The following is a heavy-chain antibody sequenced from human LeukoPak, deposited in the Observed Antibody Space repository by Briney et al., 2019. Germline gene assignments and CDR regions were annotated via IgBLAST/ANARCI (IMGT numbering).Heavy chain of an antibody. V-gene: IGHV3-21*01. D-gene: IGHD4-23*01. Sequence: GGSLRLSCAASGFTFSSYSMNWVRQTPGKGLEWVSSISSGSSYIYYADSVKGRFTISRDNAKNSLYLQMNSLRAEDTAVYYCARATVVTPDFDYWGQGTLVTVSS. CDR3: ARATVVTPDFDY. J-gene: IGHJ4*02. CDR2: ISSGSSYI. CDR1: GFTFSSYS.